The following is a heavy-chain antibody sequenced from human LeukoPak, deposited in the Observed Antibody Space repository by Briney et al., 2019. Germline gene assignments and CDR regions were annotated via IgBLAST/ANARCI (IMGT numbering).Heavy chain of an antibody. D-gene: IGHD6-13*01. J-gene: IGHJ5*02. V-gene: IGHV5-51*01. CDR2: IYPGDSDT. CDR1: GYSFTSYW. Sequence: GESLKISCKGSGYSFTSYWIGWVRQMPGKGLEWMGIIYPGDSDTRYSPSFQGQVTISADKSISTAYLQWSSLKASDTAMYYCARGDGIAAAGTHWFDPWGQGTLVTVSS. CDR3: ARGDGIAAAGTHWFDP.